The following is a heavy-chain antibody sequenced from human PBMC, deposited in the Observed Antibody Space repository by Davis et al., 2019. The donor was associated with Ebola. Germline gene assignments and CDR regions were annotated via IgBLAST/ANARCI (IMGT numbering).Heavy chain of an antibody. J-gene: IGHJ4*02. V-gene: IGHV3-9*01. CDR3: GKDITPGGLDS. CDR2: FMWDGSKI. D-gene: IGHD2-15*01. Sequence: SPITPCSAPGFTFHEHAMHWVRQVPGQGLEWVSGFMWDGSKIGYADSVKGRFTISRDSAKNCLYLQMDSLRTEDTALYYCGKDITPGGLDSWGQGTLVTVSS. CDR1: GFTFHEHA.